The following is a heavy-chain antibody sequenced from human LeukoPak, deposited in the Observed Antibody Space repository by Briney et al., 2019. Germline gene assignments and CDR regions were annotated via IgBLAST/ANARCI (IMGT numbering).Heavy chain of an antibody. D-gene: IGHD3-10*01. CDR3: ARAQDTMVRGVILATDY. CDR1: DYSISSGYY. V-gene: IGHV4-38-2*01. CDR2: IYHSGST. J-gene: IGHJ4*02. Sequence: PSETLSLTCAVSDYSISSGYYWGWIRQPPGKGLEWIGNIYHSGSTYYNPSLKSRVTISVDTSKNQFSLKLTSVTAADTAVYYCARAQDTMVRGVILATDYWGQGTLVTVSS.